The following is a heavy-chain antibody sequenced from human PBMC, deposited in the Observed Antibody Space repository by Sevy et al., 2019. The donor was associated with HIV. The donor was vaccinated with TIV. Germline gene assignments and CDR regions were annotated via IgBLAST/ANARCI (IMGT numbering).Heavy chain of an antibody. D-gene: IGHD4-17*01. CDR2: IKSKTDGGTT. CDR3: TTGHKDYGDYPPYYYGMDV. CDR1: GFTFSNAW. Sequence: GGSLRLSCAASGFTFSNAWLSWVRQAPGKGLEWVGRIKSKTDGGTTDYAAPLKGRFTISRGDSKNTLNLQMNSLKTEDTAVDYCTTGHKDYGDYPPYYYGMDVWGQGTTVTVSS. V-gene: IGHV3-15*01. J-gene: IGHJ6*02.